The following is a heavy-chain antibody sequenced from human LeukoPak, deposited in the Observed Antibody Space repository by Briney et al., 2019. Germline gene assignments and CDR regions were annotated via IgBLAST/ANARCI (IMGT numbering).Heavy chain of an antibody. CDR1: GFTFSSYE. V-gene: IGHV3-21*01. J-gene: IGHJ4*02. CDR3: ASSPAPIRSYFDF. Sequence: GGSLRLSCAASGFTFSSYEMNWVRQAPGKGLEWVSSISSTGNSIYYADSVKGRFTISRDNAKDSLYLQMNSLRAEDTAVYYCASSPAPIRSYFDFWGQGTLVTVSS. CDR2: ISSTGNSI. D-gene: IGHD2-2*02.